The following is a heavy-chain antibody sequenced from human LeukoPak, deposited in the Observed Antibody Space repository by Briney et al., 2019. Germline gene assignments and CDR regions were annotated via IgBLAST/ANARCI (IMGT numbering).Heavy chain of an antibody. CDR2: IVVGSGNT. D-gene: IGHD2-2*01. J-gene: IGHJ4*02. CDR3: AADERYCSSTSCYGD. V-gene: IGHV1-58*01. Sequence: ASVKVSCKASGFTFTSSAVQWVRQARGQRLEWIGWIVVGSGNTNYAQKFQERVTITRDMSTSTAYMELSSLRSEDTAVYYCAADERYCSSTSCYGDWGQGTLVTVSS. CDR1: GFTFTSSA.